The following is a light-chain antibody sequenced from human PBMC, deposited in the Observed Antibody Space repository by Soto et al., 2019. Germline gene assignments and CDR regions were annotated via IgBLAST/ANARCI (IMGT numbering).Light chain of an antibody. CDR2: DAS. CDR3: QHYVTSLTT. CDR1: QSVSRY. Sequence: EIVLTQSPDTLSLSPGESATLSCRASQSVSRYLAWYQQKPGQTPRLLIYDASIRVTGIPDRFIGSGSGTDFTLTISRLEPEDFAVYYCQHYVTSLTTFGQGTKVDIK. V-gene: IGKV3-20*01. J-gene: IGKJ1*01.